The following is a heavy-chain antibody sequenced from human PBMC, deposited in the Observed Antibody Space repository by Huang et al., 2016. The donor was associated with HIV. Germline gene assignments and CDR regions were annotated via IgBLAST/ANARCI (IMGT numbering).Heavy chain of an antibody. V-gene: IGHV4-39*01. CDR3: ARLPFDYVWGTQRQTALDELDV. D-gene: IGHD3-16*01. J-gene: IGHJ3*01. Sequence: QLQLQESGPGLVRPSETLSLTCSVSGGSVNSGYYYGGWIRQPPGKGLEWFASVFCGGNTFYNPYLKSRVAMSVDTSKKRFYLNLSSVTAADTAVYFCARLPFDYVWGTQRQTALDELDVWGQGTMVTVSS. CDR1: GGSVNSGYYY. CDR2: VFCGGNT.